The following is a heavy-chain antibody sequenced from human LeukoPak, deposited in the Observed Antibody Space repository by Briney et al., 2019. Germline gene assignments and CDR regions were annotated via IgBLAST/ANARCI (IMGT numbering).Heavy chain of an antibody. Sequence: SETLSLTCTVSGGSISSSSYHWGWIRQPPGKGLEWIGSIYYSGSTYYNPSLKSRVTISVDTSKNQFSLKLSSVTAADTAVYYCARHLESLAVAVIWFDPWGQGTLVTVSS. CDR3: ARHLESLAVAVIWFDP. J-gene: IGHJ5*02. CDR1: GGSISSSSYH. D-gene: IGHD6-19*01. V-gene: IGHV4-39*01. CDR2: IYYSGST.